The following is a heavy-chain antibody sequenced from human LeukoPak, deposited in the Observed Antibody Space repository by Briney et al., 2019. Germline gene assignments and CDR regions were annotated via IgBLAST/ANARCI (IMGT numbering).Heavy chain of an antibody. CDR1: GFMFNNYV. V-gene: IGHV3-7*01. D-gene: IGHD3-16*01. CDR2: IRQNGNEK. Sequence: GGSLRLSCAASGFMFNNYVIHWVRQAPWKGREWVASIRQNGNEKYYADSVKGRFIISRDNAENSASLQMNSLRDEDTAIYYCARLLGESTIYDLWGQGTLVTVSS. J-gene: IGHJ5*02. CDR3: ARLLGESTIYDL.